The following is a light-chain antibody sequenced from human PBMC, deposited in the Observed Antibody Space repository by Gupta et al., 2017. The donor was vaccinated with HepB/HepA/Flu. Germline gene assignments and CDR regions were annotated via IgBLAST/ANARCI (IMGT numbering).Light chain of an antibody. CDR2: RAS. CDR3: QQDKSYPFT. CDR1: QSISSW. V-gene: IGKV1-5*03. J-gene: IGKJ2*01. Sequence: DIQVTQSPSTLSASVGDRITITCRASQSISSWLAWYQQRPGKAPNLLIYRASSLESGVPSRFSGGGSGTEFTLTISSLQPDDFATYYCQQDKSYPFTFGQGTKLDIK.